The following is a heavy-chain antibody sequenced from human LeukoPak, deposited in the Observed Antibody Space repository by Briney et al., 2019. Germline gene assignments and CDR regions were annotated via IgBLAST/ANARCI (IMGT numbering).Heavy chain of an antibody. CDR3: AISHADDILTG. D-gene: IGHD3-9*01. V-gene: IGHV3-66*02. CDR1: GFTVSSNY. CDR2: IYSGGST. J-gene: IGHJ4*02. Sequence: PGGSLRLSCAASGFTVSSNYMSWVRQAPGKGLEWVSVIYSGGSTYYADSVKGRFTISRDNSKNTLYHQMNSLRAEDTAVYYCAISHADDILTGWGQGTLVTVSS.